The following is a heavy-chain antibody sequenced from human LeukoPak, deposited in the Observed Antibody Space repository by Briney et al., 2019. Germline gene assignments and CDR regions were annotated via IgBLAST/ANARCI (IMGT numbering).Heavy chain of an antibody. CDR3: ARRKEGDSSGWYYFDY. J-gene: IGHJ4*02. V-gene: IGHV5-51*01. D-gene: IGHD6-19*01. CDR2: IYPGDSDT. Sequence: GESLKISCKGSGYSFTSYWIGWVRRMPGKGLEWMGIIYPGDSDTRYSPSFQGQVTISADKSISTAYLQWSSLKASDTAMYYCARRKEGDSSGWYYFDYWGQGTLVTVSS. CDR1: GYSFTSYW.